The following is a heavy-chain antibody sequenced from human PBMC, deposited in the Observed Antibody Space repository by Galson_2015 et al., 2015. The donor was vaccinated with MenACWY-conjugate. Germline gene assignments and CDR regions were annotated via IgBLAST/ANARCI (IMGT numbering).Heavy chain of an antibody. CDR1: GFTFSDYH. Sequence: SLRLSCAAYGFTFSDYHMTWIRQAPGKGLEWISYIYSYSTYTDYADSVKGRFTISRDNAKNSLYLQMNSLRDEDTAVYYCARVGTAVFPRSYELHFDYWGQGTLVTVSS. V-gene: IGHV3-11*06. CDR3: ARVGTAVFPRSYELHFDY. J-gene: IGHJ4*02. CDR2: IYSYSTYT. D-gene: IGHD3-3*01.